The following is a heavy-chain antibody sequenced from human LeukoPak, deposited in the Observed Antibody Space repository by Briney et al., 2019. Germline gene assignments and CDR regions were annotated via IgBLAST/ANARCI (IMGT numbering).Heavy chain of an antibody. J-gene: IGHJ4*02. CDR1: GFTFTKYA. CDR3: AMYAGYGGSWPLDY. CDR2: ISKDGSNE. V-gene: IGHV3-30*03. Sequence: GTSLRLSCVASGFTFTKYAIHWVSQAPGKGLEWVALISKDGSNEDYLDSVKGRFTISRDNSKNTVFLQMNTLRGEDTGVYYCAMYAGYGGSWPLDYWGQGTLVIVSS. D-gene: IGHD2-15*01.